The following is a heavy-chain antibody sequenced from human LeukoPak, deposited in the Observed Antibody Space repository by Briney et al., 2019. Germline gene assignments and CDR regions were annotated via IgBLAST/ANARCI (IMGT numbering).Heavy chain of an antibody. CDR2: IKQDGSEK. D-gene: IGHD6-19*01. CDR3: ARGSSGWYPNWFDP. Sequence: GGSLRLSCAASGFTFSSNWMSWVRQAPGKGLEWVANIKQDGSEKYYVDSVKGRFTISRDNAKNSLYLQMNSLRAEGTAVYYCARGSSGWYPNWFDPWGQGTLVTVSS. J-gene: IGHJ5*02. V-gene: IGHV3-7*04. CDR1: GFTFSSNW.